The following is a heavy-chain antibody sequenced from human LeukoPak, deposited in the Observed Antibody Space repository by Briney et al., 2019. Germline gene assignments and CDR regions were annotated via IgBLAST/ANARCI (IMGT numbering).Heavy chain of an antibody. D-gene: IGHD6-19*01. Sequence: ASVKVSCKASGYTFTSYGISWVRLAPGQGLELMGWISGCNGNTNYAEKFQGRVTMTTDTSTSTAYMEVRSLRSDDTAVYYCARAPGIAVAGTFDYWGQGTLVTVSS. CDR1: GYTFTSYG. V-gene: IGHV1-18*01. J-gene: IGHJ4*02. CDR3: ARAPGIAVAGTFDY. CDR2: ISGCNGNT.